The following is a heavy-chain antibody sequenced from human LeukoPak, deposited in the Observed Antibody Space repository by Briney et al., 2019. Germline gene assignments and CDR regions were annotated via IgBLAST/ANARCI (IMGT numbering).Heavy chain of an antibody. J-gene: IGHJ4*02. CDR2: TYYRSKWYN. CDR3: TREARGIGFGY. Sequence: SQTLSLTCAISGDSVSGNTIAWNWIRQSPSRGLEWLGRTYYRSKWYNEYAVSVTSRLSINADTSRNQFSLHLNSVTPEDTAVYYCTREARGIGFGYWGQGTLVTVSS. CDR1: GDSVSGNTIA. V-gene: IGHV6-1*01.